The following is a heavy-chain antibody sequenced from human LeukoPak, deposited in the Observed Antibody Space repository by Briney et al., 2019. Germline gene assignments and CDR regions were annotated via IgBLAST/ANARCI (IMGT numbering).Heavy chain of an antibody. Sequence: SVKVSCKASGGTFSSYAISWVRQAPGQGLEWMGGIIPIFGTANYAQKFQGRVTMTRNTSISTAYMELSSLRSEDTAVYYCARGLDPFEFAYYYDSSGYYGYWGQGTLVTVSS. D-gene: IGHD3-22*01. V-gene: IGHV1-69*05. CDR3: ARGLDPFEFAYYYDSSGYYGY. CDR1: GGTFSSYA. CDR2: IIPIFGTA. J-gene: IGHJ4*02.